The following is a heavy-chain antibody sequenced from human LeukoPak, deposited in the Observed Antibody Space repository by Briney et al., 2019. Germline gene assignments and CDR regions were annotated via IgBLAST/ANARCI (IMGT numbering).Heavy chain of an antibody. CDR3: ARGPPEYCSGGSCFSGRNWIDP. D-gene: IGHD2-15*01. Sequence: ASVKVSCKASGYIFTGYYMHWVRQAPGQGLEWMGWINPSGGADYAQKFQGRVTMTRDTSISTAYMALSRLRSDDTAVYYCARGPPEYCSGGSCFSGRNWIDPWGQGTLVTVSS. CDR1: GYIFTGYY. J-gene: IGHJ5*02. V-gene: IGHV1-2*02. CDR2: INPSGGA.